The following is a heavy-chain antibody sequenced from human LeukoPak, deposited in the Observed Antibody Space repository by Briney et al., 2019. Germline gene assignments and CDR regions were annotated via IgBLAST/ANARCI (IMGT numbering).Heavy chain of an antibody. CDR3: ARGGPPSIVGAANDY. V-gene: IGHV4-30-2*01. D-gene: IGHD1-26*01. CDR1: GGSISSGGYS. Sequence: SETLSLTCAVSGGSISSGGYSWSWIRQPPGKGLEWIGYIYHSGSTYYNPSLKSRVTISVDRSKNQFSLKLSSVTAADTAVYYCARGGPPSIVGAANDYWGQGTLVTVSS. J-gene: IGHJ4*02. CDR2: IYHSGST.